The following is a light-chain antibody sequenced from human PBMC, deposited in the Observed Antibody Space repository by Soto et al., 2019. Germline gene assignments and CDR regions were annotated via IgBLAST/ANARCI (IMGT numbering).Light chain of an antibody. CDR1: QSFSGNS. V-gene: IGKV3-20*01. CDR3: QHQGDSFSIT. J-gene: IGKJ5*01. Sequence: EIVLTQSPDTLSLSPGERVTFFCRASQSFSGNSVAWYQHKPGQAPRLLIYGTYNRATGIPDRFSGSGTGTDFSLTISRLEPEDGAVYYCQHQGDSFSITFGQGTRLEIK. CDR2: GTY.